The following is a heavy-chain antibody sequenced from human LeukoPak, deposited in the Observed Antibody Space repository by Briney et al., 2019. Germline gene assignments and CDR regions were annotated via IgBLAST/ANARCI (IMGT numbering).Heavy chain of an antibody. D-gene: IGHD3-22*01. CDR3: ARGSIYYDSSGYCDY. CDR2: ISSSGSTI. CDR1: GFTFSSYE. V-gene: IGHV3-48*03. J-gene: IGHJ4*02. Sequence: SGGSLRLSCAASGFTFSSYEMNWVRQAPGKGLEWVSYISSSGSTIYYADSVKGQFTISRDNAKNSLYLQMNSLRAEDTAVYYCARGSIYYDSSGYCDYWGQGTLVTVSS.